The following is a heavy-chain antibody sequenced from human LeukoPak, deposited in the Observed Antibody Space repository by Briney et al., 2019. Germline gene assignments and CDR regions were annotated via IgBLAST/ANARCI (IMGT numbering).Heavy chain of an antibody. CDR3: AGVFGGSSGYFDY. J-gene: IGHJ4*02. CDR1: GRSFSGYY. V-gene: IGHV4-34*01. CDR2: INHLGST. D-gene: IGHD3-16*01. Sequence: SETLSLTCAVSGRSFSGYYWSWIRQPPGKGLQWIAEINHLGSTNYNPSLKSRVTISVDTSKKQFSLRLRSVTAADTAAYYCAGVFGGSSGYFDYWGQGTLVTVSS.